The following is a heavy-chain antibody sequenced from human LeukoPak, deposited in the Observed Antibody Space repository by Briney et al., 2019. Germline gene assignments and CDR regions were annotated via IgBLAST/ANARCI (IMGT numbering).Heavy chain of an antibody. Sequence: SQTLSLTCSVSGDSITSTSYYWGWIRQPPEKGLEWIGSVYYTGGTYYSPSLKSRVTISVDTSKNQFSLKLSSVTAADTAVYYCARHERLGYCSGGSCYFDYWGQGTLVTVSS. V-gene: IGHV4-39*01. CDR3: ARHERLGYCSGGSCYFDY. D-gene: IGHD2-15*01. CDR1: GDSITSTSYY. J-gene: IGHJ4*02. CDR2: VYYTGGT.